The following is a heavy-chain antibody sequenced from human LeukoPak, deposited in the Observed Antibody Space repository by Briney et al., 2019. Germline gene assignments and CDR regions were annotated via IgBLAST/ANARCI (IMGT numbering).Heavy chain of an antibody. CDR1: GYTFTSYG. CDR3: ARDFAWGSGGAPIDDNWLDP. Sequence: GASVKVSCKASGYTFTSYGISWVRQAPGQGLEWVGWISAYNGNTNYAQKLQGRVTMTTDTSTSTAYMELRSLRSDDTAVYYCARDFAWGSGGAPIDDNWLDPWGQGTLVTVSS. J-gene: IGHJ5*02. V-gene: IGHV1-18*01. D-gene: IGHD7-27*01. CDR2: ISAYNGNT.